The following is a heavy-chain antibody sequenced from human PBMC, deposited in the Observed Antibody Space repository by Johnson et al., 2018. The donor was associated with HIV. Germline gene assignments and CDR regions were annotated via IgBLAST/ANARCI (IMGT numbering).Heavy chain of an antibody. CDR3: ARRLSPDAFDI. J-gene: IGHJ3*02. Sequence: QVQLVESGGGVVQPGRALRLSCAASGFTFSNSAMHWVRQAPGKGLEWVAVISYDGSNKYYADSVKGRFTISRDNAKHSLYLQMNSLGAEDTAVYYCARRLSPDAFDIWGQGTLVTVSS. V-gene: IGHV3-30*14. CDR1: GFTFSNSA. D-gene: IGHD2/OR15-2a*01. CDR2: ISYDGSNK.